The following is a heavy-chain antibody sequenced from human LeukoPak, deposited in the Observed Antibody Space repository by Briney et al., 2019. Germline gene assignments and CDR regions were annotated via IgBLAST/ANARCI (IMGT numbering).Heavy chain of an antibody. J-gene: IGHJ4*02. CDR3: ARVKATYYYGSSGYFDY. CDR2: ISSSSSYI. Sequence: GGSLRLSCAASGFTFSSYSMNWVRQAPGKGLEWVSSISSSSSYIYYADSVKGRFTISRDNAKNSLYLQMNSLRAEDTAVYYCARVKATYYYGSSGYFDYWGQGTLVTVSS. V-gene: IGHV3-21*01. D-gene: IGHD3-22*01. CDR1: GFTFSSYS.